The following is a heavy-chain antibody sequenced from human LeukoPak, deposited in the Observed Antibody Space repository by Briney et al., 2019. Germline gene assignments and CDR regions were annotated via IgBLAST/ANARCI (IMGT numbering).Heavy chain of an antibody. V-gene: IGHV1-2*02. CDR2: INPNSGGT. Sequence: ASVKVSCKASGYTFTGYYMHWVRQAPGQGLEWMGWINPNSGGTNYAQKLQGRVTMTTDTSTSTAYMELRSLRSDDTAVYYCARVAVVLYYYDSSGYPDYWGQGTLVTVSS. CDR1: GYTFTGYY. J-gene: IGHJ4*02. D-gene: IGHD3-22*01. CDR3: ARVAVVLYYYDSSGYPDY.